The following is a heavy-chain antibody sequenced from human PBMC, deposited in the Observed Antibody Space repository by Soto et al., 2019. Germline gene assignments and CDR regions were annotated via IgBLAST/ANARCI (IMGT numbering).Heavy chain of an antibody. CDR1: GFTFDDYA. CDR3: ATAGQIMITFGGVDFDY. Sequence: EVQLVESGGGLVQPGRSLRLSCAASGFTFDDYAMHWVRQAPGKGLEWVSGISWNSGSIGYADSVKGRFTISRDNAKNSLYLQMNSLRAEDTALYYCATAGQIMITFGGVDFDYWGQGTLVTVSS. D-gene: IGHD3-16*01. CDR2: ISWNSGSI. V-gene: IGHV3-9*01. J-gene: IGHJ4*02.